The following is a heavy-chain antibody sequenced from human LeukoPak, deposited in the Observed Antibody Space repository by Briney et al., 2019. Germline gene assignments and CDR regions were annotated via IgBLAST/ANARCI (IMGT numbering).Heavy chain of an antibody. CDR1: RYTFTSYD. J-gene: IGHJ4*02. V-gene: IGHV1-8*01. CDR3: ARGLYYYDSSGSYYFDY. D-gene: IGHD3-22*01. CDR2: MNPNSGNT. Sequence: ASVKVSCKASRYTFTSYDINWVRQATGQGREWMGWMNPNSGNTGYAQKFPGRVTMTRNTSTSTAYMELSSLRSEDTAVYYCARGLYYYDSSGSYYFDYWGQGTLVTVSS.